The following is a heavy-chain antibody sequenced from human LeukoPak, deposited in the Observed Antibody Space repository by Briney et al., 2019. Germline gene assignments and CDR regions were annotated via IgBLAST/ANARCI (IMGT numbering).Heavy chain of an antibody. CDR2: SYTSGST. V-gene: IGHV4-61*02. CDR1: GGSISSGSYY. J-gene: IGHJ5*02. CDR3: ARGSDFWSGALGH. D-gene: IGHD3-3*01. Sequence: TSETLSLTCTVSGGSISSGSYYWSWIRQPAGKGLEWIGRSYTSGSTNYNASLKSRVTISVDTSKKQFSLKVSSVTATDTAVFYCARGSDFWSGALGHWGQGTLVTVSS.